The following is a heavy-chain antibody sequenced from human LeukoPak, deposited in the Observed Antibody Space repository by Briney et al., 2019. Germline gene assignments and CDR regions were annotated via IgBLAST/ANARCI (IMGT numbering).Heavy chain of an antibody. CDR3: ARMYPGSYGPYYFMDV. V-gene: IGHV3-48*01. CDR1: GFTFSDYT. D-gene: IGHD1-26*01. CDR2: ITSSRSAT. J-gene: IGHJ6*03. Sequence: GGSLRLSCAASGFTFSDYTMNWIRQAPGKGLEWVSYITSSRSATYYADSVKGRFTISRDNDKNSLYLQMHSLRGSDTAVYYCARMYPGSYGPYYFMDVWGKGTTVTVSS.